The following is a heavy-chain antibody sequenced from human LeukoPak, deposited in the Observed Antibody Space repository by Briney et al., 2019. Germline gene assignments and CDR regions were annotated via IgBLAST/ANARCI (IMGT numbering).Heavy chain of an antibody. CDR3: ARVQSNYDSSGYYDY. CDR2: IIPIFGTA. Sequence: ASVKVSCKASGDTFSNYAISWVRQAPGQGLEWMGGIIPIFGTANYAQKFQGRVTITADKSTSTAYMELSSLRSEDTAVYYCARVQSNYDSSGYYDYWGQGTLVTVSS. J-gene: IGHJ4*02. D-gene: IGHD3-22*01. CDR1: GDTFSNYA. V-gene: IGHV1-69*06.